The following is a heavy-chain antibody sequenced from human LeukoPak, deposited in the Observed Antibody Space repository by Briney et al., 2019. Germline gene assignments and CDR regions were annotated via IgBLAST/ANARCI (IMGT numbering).Heavy chain of an antibody. CDR3: AKPIYGDYGFDYGFDY. CDR2: ISGSGGGT. V-gene: IGHV3-23*01. J-gene: IGHJ4*02. D-gene: IGHD4-17*01. Sequence: GGSLRLSCAASGFTFSSFAMSWVRQAPGKGLEWVSTISGSGGGTWYADSVKGRFTISRDISKNTLYLQMNSLRAEGTAVYYCAKPIYGDYGFDYGFDYWGQGTLVTVSS. CDR1: GFTFSSFA.